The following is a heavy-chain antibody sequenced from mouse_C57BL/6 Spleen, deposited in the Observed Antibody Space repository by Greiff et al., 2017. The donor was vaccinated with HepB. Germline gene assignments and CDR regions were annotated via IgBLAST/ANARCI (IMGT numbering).Heavy chain of an antibody. CDR1: GYTFPGYW. CDR3: ARGVYYGSSYWYFDV. Sequence: VQLQQSGAELMKPGASVKLSCKATGYTFPGYWIEWVKQRPGHGLEWIGEILPGSGSTNYNEKFKGKATFTADTSSNTAYMQLSSLTTEDSAIYYCARGVYYGSSYWYFDVWGTGTTVTVSS. D-gene: IGHD1-1*01. J-gene: IGHJ1*03. CDR2: ILPGSGST. V-gene: IGHV1-9*01.